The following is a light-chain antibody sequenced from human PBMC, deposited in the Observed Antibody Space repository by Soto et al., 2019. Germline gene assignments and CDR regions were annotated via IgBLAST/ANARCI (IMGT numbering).Light chain of an antibody. J-gene: IGKJ4*01. CDR3: QQDNNWPPLT. CDR2: GAS. Sequence: EIVMTQSPATLSVSPGERATLSCRASQSVSSNLAWYQQKPGQAPRLLIYGASTRATGIPARFSGSGSGTEFTITISSLQSADFAVYYCQQDNNWPPLTFGGGTKVEIK. V-gene: IGKV3-15*01. CDR1: QSVSSN.